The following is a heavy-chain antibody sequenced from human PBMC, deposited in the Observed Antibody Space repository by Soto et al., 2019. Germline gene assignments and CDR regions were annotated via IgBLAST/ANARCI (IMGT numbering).Heavy chain of an antibody. CDR3: GRGLGGGWYYFDY. D-gene: IGHD6-19*01. Sequence: QAQLVQSGAEVKKPGASVKVSCKASGYTFSNYGIGWVRQAPGQGLEWMGWITINSGNTNYPQKLQGRVTMTTDTYTSTAYMELRSLTSDDTAVYYCGRGLGGGWYYFDYWCQGTLVTVSS. CDR1: GYTFSNYG. V-gene: IGHV1-18*01. CDR2: ITINSGNT. J-gene: IGHJ4*02.